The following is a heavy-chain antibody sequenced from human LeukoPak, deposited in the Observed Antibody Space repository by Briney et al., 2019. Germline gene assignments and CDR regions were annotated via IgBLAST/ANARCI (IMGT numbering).Heavy chain of an antibody. J-gene: IGHJ3*02. Sequence: GGSLRLSCAASGFTFSSYGMSWVRQAPGKGLEWVANIKQDGSEKYYVDSVKGRFTISRDNAKNSLYLQMNSLRAEDTAVYYCARERVLMVYAGKAFDIWGQGTMVTVSS. V-gene: IGHV3-7*01. CDR3: ARERVLMVYAGKAFDI. CDR2: IKQDGSEK. D-gene: IGHD2-8*01. CDR1: GFTFSSYG.